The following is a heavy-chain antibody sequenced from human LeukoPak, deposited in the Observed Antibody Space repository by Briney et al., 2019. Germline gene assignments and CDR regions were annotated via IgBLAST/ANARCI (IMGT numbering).Heavy chain of an antibody. J-gene: IGHJ4*02. D-gene: IGHD3-22*01. V-gene: IGHV3-7*01. CDR1: GFTFSSYW. Sequence: GGSLRLSCAAPGFTFSSYWMSWVRQAPGKGLEWVANIKQDGSEKYYVDSVKGRFTISRDNAKNSLYLQMNSLRAEDTAVYYCARDRSIYDSSDWGQGTLVTVSS. CDR2: IKQDGSEK. CDR3: ARDRSIYDSSD.